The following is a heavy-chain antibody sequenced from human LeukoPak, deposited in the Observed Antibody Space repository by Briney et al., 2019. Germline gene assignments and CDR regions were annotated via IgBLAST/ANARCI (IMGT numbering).Heavy chain of an antibody. CDR1: GGSISSSSYY. CDR2: ISGSGGST. CDR3: AKVRASAPIVFRLPFDY. V-gene: IGHV3-23*01. Sequence: PSETLSLTCTVSGGSISSSSYYWGWVRQAPGKGLEWVSAISGSGGSTYYADSVKGRFTISRDNSKNTLYLQMNSLRAEDTAVYYCAKVRASAPIVFRLPFDYWGQGTLVTVSS. D-gene: IGHD3-9*01. J-gene: IGHJ4*02.